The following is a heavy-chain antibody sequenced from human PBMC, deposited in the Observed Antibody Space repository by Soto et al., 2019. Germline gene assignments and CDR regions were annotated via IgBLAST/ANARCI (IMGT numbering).Heavy chain of an antibody. CDR1: GGSFSGFQ. J-gene: IGHJ4*02. D-gene: IGHD2-2*01. V-gene: IGHV4-34*01. CDR2: INHNGDT. CDR3: AREWGFCDGTRCFPLFYY. Sequence: VQLQQWGAGVLKPSETLSLTCAAHGGSFSGFQWSWIRQAPGKGLEWIGEINHNGDTNYNPSLKSRVTISIDTSKNEFSLKLTSVTAGDTAWYYCAREWGFCDGTRCFPLFYYWGQGVLVTVSS.